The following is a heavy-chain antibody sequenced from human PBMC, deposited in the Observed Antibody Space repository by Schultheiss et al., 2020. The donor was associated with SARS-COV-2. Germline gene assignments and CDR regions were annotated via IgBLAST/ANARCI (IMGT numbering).Heavy chain of an antibody. CDR3: ARAIWVVVAADNWFDP. CDR2: IYTSGST. D-gene: IGHD2-15*01. Sequence: SETLSLTCTVSGGSISSSSYYWGWIRQPPGKGLEWIGRIYTSGSTNYNPSLKSRVTISVDTSKNQFSLKLSSVTAADTAVYYCARAIWVVVAADNWFDPWGQGTLVTVSS. CDR1: GGSISSSSYY. J-gene: IGHJ5*02. V-gene: IGHV4-39*07.